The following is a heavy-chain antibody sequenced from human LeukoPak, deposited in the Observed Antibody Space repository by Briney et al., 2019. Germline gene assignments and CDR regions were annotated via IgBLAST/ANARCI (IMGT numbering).Heavy chain of an antibody. CDR1: GGSISSYY. V-gene: IGHV4-59*01. D-gene: IGHD3-22*01. CDR2: IYYSGST. CDR3: ARASYDSSGYVDY. Sequence: PSETLSLTCTVSGGSISSYYWSWIRQPPGKGLEWIGYIYYSGSTNYNPSLKSRVTISVDTSKNQFSLKLSSATAADTAVYYCARASYDSSGYVDYWGQGTLVTVSS. J-gene: IGHJ4*02.